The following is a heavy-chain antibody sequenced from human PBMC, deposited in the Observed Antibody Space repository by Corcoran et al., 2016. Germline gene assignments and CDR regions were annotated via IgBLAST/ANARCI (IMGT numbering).Heavy chain of an antibody. CDR3: AKEHDSSGYLDY. CDR2: LSYDGSNK. Sequence: QVQLVESGGGVVQPGRSLRLSCAASGFTFSSYGMHWVRQAPGKGLEWVAVLSYDGSNKYYADSVKGRFTISRDNPKNTLYLQMNSLRAEDTAVYCCAKEHDSSGYLDYWGQGTLVTVSS. V-gene: IGHV3-30*18. CDR1: GFTFSSYG. D-gene: IGHD3-22*01. J-gene: IGHJ4*02.